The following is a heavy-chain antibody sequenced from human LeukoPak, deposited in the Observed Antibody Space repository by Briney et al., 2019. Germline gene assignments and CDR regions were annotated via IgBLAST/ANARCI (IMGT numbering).Heavy chain of an antibody. D-gene: IGHD6-13*01. Sequence: SQTLSLTCTVSGGSISSGGYYWSWIRQPPGKGLEWIGYIYHSGSTHYNPSLKSRVTISVDRSKNQFSLKLSSVTAADTAVYYCARKGSGYSSSWYPGYYWGQGTLVTVSS. V-gene: IGHV4-30-2*01. CDR1: GGSISSGGYY. CDR2: IYHSGST. CDR3: ARKGSGYSSSWYPGYY. J-gene: IGHJ4*02.